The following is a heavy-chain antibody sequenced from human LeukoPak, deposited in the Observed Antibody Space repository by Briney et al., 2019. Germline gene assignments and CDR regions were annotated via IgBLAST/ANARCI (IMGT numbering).Heavy chain of an antibody. CDR1: GLTFNSYY. CDR3: VRRSSGWSFDC. Sequence: PGGSLRLSCSASGLTFNSYYMYWVRQAPGTGLEYVSAISSNGGSTNYADSVKGRFTISRDNSKNTLYLQMSSLRAEDTAVYYCVRRSSGWSFDCWGQGTLVTVSS. J-gene: IGHJ4*02. CDR2: ISSNGGST. D-gene: IGHD6-19*01. V-gene: IGHV3-64D*06.